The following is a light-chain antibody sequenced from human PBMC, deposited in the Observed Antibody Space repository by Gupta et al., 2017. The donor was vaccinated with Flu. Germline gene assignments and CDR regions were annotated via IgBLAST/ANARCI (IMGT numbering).Light chain of an antibody. CDR1: SSDVGGYNY. Sequence: QSALTQPASVSGSPGQSITISCTGTSSDVGGYNYVSWYQQHPGKAPKLMIYEVSNRPAGVSNRFSGSKSGNTASPTISGLQAEDEADYYCSSDTSSSSWVFGGGTKLTVL. CDR2: EVS. CDR3: SSDTSSSSWV. V-gene: IGLV2-14*01. J-gene: IGLJ3*02.